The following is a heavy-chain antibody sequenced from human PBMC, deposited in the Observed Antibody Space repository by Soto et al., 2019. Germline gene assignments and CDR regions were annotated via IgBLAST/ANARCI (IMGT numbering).Heavy chain of an antibody. CDR1: GGSFRGYF. V-gene: IGHV4-34*01. Sequence: LSLTCAVSGGSFRGYFWSWIRQSPDKGLEWIGEINDSGSTYYNPSFKSRLTISVDTSKSQISLTLTSVTAADSAVYYCQGGDFWGQGTRVTVSS. D-gene: IGHD3-16*01. CDR3: QGGDF. J-gene: IGHJ4*02. CDR2: INDSGST.